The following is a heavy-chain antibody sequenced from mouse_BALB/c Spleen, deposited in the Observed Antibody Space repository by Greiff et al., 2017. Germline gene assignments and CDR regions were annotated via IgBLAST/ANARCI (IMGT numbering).Heavy chain of an antibody. D-gene: IGHD2-1*01. CDR3: ARDMVTTLYYAMDY. CDR2: ISDGGSYT. V-gene: IGHV5-4*02. CDR1: GFTFSDYY. Sequence: DVKLVESGGGLVKPGGSLKLSCAASGFTFSDYYMYWVRQTPEKRLEWVATISDGGSYTYYPDSVKGRFTISRDNAKNNLYLQMSSLKSEDTAMYYCARDMVTTLYYAMDYWGQGTSVTVSS. J-gene: IGHJ4*01.